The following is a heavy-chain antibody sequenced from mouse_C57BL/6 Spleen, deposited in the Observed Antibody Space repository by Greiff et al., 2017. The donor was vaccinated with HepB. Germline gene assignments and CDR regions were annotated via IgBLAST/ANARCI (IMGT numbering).Heavy chain of an antibody. J-gene: IGHJ2*01. V-gene: IGHV5-4*01. Sequence: EVMLVESGGGLVKPGGSLKLSCAASGFTFSSYAMSWVRQTPEKRLEWVATISDGGSYTYYPDNVKGRFTISRDNAKNNLYLQMSHLKSEDTAMYYCARERGLLRYFDYWGQGTTLTVSS. D-gene: IGHD2-3*01. CDR1: GFTFSSYA. CDR3: ARERGLLRYFDY. CDR2: ISDGGSYT.